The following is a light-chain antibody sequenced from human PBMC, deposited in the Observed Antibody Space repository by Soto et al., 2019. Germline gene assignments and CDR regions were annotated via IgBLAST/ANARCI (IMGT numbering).Light chain of an antibody. CDR2: DAS. J-gene: IGKJ5*01. V-gene: IGKV1-33*01. Sequence: DIQMTQSPSSLSASVGDRVTITCQASQDISNYLNLYQQKPGKAPKLLIYDASNLETGVPSRFSGSGSGTDFTSTISSLQPEDIATYYCQQYDNLPRTFGQGTRLEIK. CDR3: QQYDNLPRT. CDR1: QDISNY.